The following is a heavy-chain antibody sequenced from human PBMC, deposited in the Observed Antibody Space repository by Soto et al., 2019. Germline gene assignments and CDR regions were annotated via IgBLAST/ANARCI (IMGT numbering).Heavy chain of an antibody. J-gene: IGHJ5*02. CDR2: IYYSGST. D-gene: IGHD3-3*01. CDR3: AGHVAGITIFGVVIPSYNWFDP. V-gene: IGHV4-39*01. Sequence: PSETLSLTCTVSGGSISSSSYYWGWIRQPPGKGLEWIGSIYYSGSTYYNPSLKSRVTISVDTSKNQFSLKLSSVTAADTAVYYCAGHVAGITIFGVVIPSYNWFDPWGQGTLVTVSS. CDR1: GGSISSSSYY.